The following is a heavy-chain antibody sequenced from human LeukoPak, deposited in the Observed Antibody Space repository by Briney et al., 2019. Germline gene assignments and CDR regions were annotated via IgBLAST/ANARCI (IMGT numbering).Heavy chain of an antibody. J-gene: IGHJ3*02. CDR3: SRELGEGAFDI. CDR2: VYYSGST. D-gene: IGHD3-16*01. CDR1: GGSISPYY. Sequence: SETLSLTCTVSGGSISPYYWSWIRQPPGKGLEWIGYVYYSGSTNYNPSLKSRVTISVDTSKSQFSLKLTSVTAADTAVYYCSRELGEGAFDIWGQGTMVTVSS. V-gene: IGHV4-59*01.